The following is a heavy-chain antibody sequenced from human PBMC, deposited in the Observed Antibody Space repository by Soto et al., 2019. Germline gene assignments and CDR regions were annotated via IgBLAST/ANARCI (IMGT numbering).Heavy chain of an antibody. J-gene: IGHJ4*02. D-gene: IGHD3-22*01. CDR2: IIPIFGTA. CDR1: GGTFSSYA. CDR3: ARGGSGYTWFNEF. Sequence: GPSVKVSCKASGGTFSSYAISWVRQAPGQGLEWMGGIIPIFGTAYYTQRFQGRVTITADESTNTAYMELSSLRSEDTAIYYCARGGSGYTWFNEFWGQGTLVTVSS. V-gene: IGHV1-69*13.